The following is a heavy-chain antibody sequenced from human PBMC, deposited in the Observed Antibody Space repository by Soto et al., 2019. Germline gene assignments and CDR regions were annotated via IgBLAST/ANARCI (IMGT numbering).Heavy chain of an antibody. D-gene: IGHD2-21*02. V-gene: IGHV1-46*02. CDR3: ARGGHIAVVTASFDY. J-gene: IGHJ4*02. Sequence: QVQLVQSGAEVKKPGASVKVSCKPSGYTFNTYYLHWVRQAPGQALEWMGVIHPSGGGTTYAQKFLGRVTVTRHTSTSTVFRELSSLRSDDTAVYYCARGGHIAVVTASFDYWGQGTLVTVSS. CDR2: IHPSGGGT. CDR1: GYTFNTYY.